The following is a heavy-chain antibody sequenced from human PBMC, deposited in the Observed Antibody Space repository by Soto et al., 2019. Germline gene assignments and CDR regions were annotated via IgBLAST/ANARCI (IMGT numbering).Heavy chain of an antibody. CDR1: GFTFSSYA. V-gene: IGHV3-23*01. CDR3: AKGVDRSWYVCDY. CDR2: VSGGGGYT. J-gene: IGHJ4*02. D-gene: IGHD6-13*01. Sequence: EVHLLESGGSLVQPGGSLRLSCAASGFTFSSYAMSWVRQAPGKGLEWVSTVSGGGGYTYYADSVKGRFTISRDNSKNTLYLQMNSLRVDDTAVYYCAKGVDRSWYVCDYWGQGTLVSVSS.